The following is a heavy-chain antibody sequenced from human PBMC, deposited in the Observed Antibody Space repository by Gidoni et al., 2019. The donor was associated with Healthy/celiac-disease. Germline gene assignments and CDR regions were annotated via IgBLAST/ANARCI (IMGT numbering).Heavy chain of an antibody. CDR1: GFTFSSYT. Sequence: EVQLVESGGGLVQPGWSLRLSCADSGFTFSSYTMNCVRQAPGKGLEWVSYIRSSSSTIYYADSVKGRFTISRDNAKNSLYLQMNSLRDEDTAVYYCARDRAYYYDSSGYWYFDLWGRGTLVTVSS. CDR2: IRSSSSTI. D-gene: IGHD3-22*01. CDR3: ARDRAYYYDSSGYWYFDL. J-gene: IGHJ2*01. V-gene: IGHV3-48*02.